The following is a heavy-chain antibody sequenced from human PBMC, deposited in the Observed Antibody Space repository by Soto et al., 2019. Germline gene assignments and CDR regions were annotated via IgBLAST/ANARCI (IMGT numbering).Heavy chain of an antibody. CDR3: ARLPGITTSRRDY. J-gene: IGHJ4*02. CDR1: GGSISSPTYY. V-gene: IGHV4-39*01. D-gene: IGHD1-1*01. Sequence: KLSETLSLTCSVSGGSISSPTYYWGWIRQPPGKGLEWIGSIYYSGSTYYSPSLKSRVTISVDTSKNQFSLKVSSVTAADTAVYYCARLPGITTSRRDYWGQGTLVTVSS. CDR2: IYYSGST.